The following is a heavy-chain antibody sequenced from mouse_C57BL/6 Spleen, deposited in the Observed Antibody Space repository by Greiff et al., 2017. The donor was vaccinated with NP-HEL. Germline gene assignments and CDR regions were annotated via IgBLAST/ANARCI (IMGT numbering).Heavy chain of an antibody. CDR1: GYTFTSYW. V-gene: IGHV1-64*01. Sequence: QVQLQQPGAELVKPGASVKLSCKASGYTFTSYWMHWVKQRPGQGLEWIGMIHPNSGSTNYNEKFKSKATLTVEKSSSTAYMQLSCLTSEDAAVYYCASEDYAMGYRGQGTSVTVAS. J-gene: IGHJ4*01. CDR2: IHPNSGST. D-gene: IGHD3-2*02. CDR3: ASEDYAMGY.